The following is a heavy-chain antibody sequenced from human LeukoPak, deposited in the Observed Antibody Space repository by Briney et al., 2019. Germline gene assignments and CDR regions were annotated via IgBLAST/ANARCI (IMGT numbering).Heavy chain of an antibody. J-gene: IGHJ6*02. V-gene: IGHV3-72*01. CDR1: GFTFSDLY. Sequence: GGSLRLSCAASGFTFSDLYMDWVRQAPGKGLEWVGRTRNKANSYTTEYAASIRGRFTISRDDSRNSLYLQMNSLETEDTAVYYCARVVVWSGHYTLNVWGQGTTVTVSS. CDR2: TRNKANSYTT. D-gene: IGHD2-8*02. CDR3: ARVVVWSGHYTLNV.